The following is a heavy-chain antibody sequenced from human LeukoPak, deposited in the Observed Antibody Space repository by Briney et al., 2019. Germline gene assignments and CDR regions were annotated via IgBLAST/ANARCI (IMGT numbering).Heavy chain of an antibody. Sequence: PGGSLRLSCAASGFTITRNYMTWVRQAPGKGLEWVSLIYSGGSTSYSDSVKGRFTISRDNAKNSLYLQMNSLRAEDTAVYYCARGLGSGRHAFDIWGQGTMVTVSS. V-gene: IGHV3-53*01. CDR2: IYSGGST. CDR1: GFTITRNY. J-gene: IGHJ3*02. D-gene: IGHD3-10*01. CDR3: ARGLGSGRHAFDI.